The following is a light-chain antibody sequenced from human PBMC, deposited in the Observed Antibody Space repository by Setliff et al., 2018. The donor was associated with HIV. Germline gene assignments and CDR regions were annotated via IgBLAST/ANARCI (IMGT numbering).Light chain of an antibody. V-gene: IGLV2-14*03. CDR3: FSYTSSDTFV. Sequence: QSVLAQPASVSGSPGQSITISCTGTRSDVGFYDYVSWYQQHPGKAPKFMIYDVTNRPSGVSDRFSGSKSGNTASLSISGLQAEDEADYFCFSYTSSDTFVFGTGTKVTVL. J-gene: IGLJ1*01. CDR1: RSDVGFYDY. CDR2: DVT.